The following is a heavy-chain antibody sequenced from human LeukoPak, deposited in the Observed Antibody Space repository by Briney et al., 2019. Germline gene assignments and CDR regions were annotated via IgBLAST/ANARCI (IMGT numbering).Heavy chain of an antibody. CDR1: GGSISSSSYY. D-gene: IGHD4-23*01. V-gene: IGHV4-39*07. CDR3: ARDDGGNSSAFDI. J-gene: IGHJ3*02. Sequence: PSETLSLTCTVSGGSISSSSYYWGWIRQPPGKGLEWIGSIYYSGSTYYNPSLKSRVTISVDTSKNQFSLKLSSVTAADTAVYYCARDDGGNSSAFDIWGQGTMVTVSS. CDR2: IYYSGST.